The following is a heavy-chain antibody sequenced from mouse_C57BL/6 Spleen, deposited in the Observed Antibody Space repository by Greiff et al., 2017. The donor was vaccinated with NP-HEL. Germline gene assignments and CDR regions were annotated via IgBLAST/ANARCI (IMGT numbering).Heavy chain of an antibody. CDR2: IDPETGGT. J-gene: IGHJ4*01. D-gene: IGHD4-1*01. CDR3: TRWVGLYPYAMDY. Sequence: VQRVESGAELVRPGASVTLSCKASGYTFTDYEMHWVKQTPVHGLEWIGAIDPETGGTAYNQKFKGKAILTADKSSSTAYMELRSLTSEDSAVYYCTRWVGLYPYAMDYWGQGTSVTVSS. CDR1: GYTFTDYE. V-gene: IGHV1-15*01.